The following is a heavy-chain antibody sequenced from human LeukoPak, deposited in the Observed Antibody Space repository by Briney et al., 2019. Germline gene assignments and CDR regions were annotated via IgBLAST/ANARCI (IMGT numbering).Heavy chain of an antibody. V-gene: IGHV1-46*01. CDR2: INPSGGST. D-gene: IGHD5-18*01. CDR3: ARDKSGGYSYYGY. CDR1: GYTFTSYY. J-gene: IGHJ4*02. Sequence: ASVNVSSTASGYTFTSYYMHWVRQAPGQGLEWMGIINPSGGSTSYAQKFQGRVTMTTDTSTSTAYMELRSLRSDDTAVYYCARDKSGGYSYYGYWGQGTLVTVSS.